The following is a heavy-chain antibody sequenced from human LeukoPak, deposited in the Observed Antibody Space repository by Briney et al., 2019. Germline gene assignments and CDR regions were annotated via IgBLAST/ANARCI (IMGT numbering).Heavy chain of an antibody. CDR3: ASYYLEWLFGWAFDI. D-gene: IGHD3-3*01. CDR1: GFTVSTKY. V-gene: IGHV3-66*02. Sequence: GGSLRLSCAASGFTVSTKYMSWVRQAPGKGLEWVSLIYSDGSTYYADSVKGRITTSRDNSKNTLYLQMNSLRAEDTAVYYCASYYLEWLFGWAFDIWGQGTMVTVFS. CDR2: IYSDGST. J-gene: IGHJ3*02.